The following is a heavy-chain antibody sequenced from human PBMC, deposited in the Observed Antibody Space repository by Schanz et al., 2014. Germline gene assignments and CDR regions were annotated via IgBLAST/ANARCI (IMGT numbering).Heavy chain of an antibody. CDR3: ARDPYSASYFPSPPLYGLDV. CDR1: RSTFSSYT. CDR2: FIPILDVG. D-gene: IGHD1-26*01. J-gene: IGHJ6*02. V-gene: IGHV1-69*08. Sequence: QVQLVQSGAEVKKPGSSVKVSCKASRSTFSSYTISWVRQARGQGLEWVGRFIPILDVGNYAQQFQGRVTFTADKSTSTAYMELSSLRYEDTAVYYCARDPYSASYFPSPPLYGLDVWGQGTTVTVSS.